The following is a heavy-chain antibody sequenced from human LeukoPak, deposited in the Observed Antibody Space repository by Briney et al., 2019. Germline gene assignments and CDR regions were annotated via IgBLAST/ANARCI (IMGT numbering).Heavy chain of an antibody. V-gene: IGHV3-23*01. Sequence: GGSLRLSCAASGFTFSSYAMSWVRQAPGKGLEWVSAIPSSGGSTYFADSVKGRFTISKDDSKNTLYLYMSGLRAEDTAVYYCAKDLSAGPLGRFDYWGQGTLVTVSS. CDR3: AKDLSAGPLGRFDY. D-gene: IGHD3-10*01. J-gene: IGHJ4*02. CDR1: GFTFSSYA. CDR2: IPSSGGST.